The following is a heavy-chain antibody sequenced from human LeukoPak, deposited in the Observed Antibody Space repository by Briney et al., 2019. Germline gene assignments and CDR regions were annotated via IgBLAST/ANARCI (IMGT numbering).Heavy chain of an antibody. CDR3: GRDPNGDYVGAFEF. J-gene: IGHJ3*01. D-gene: IGHD4-17*01. V-gene: IGHV3-23*01. CDR1: EFTFASYA. Sequence: GGSLRVSCEASEFTFASYAMTWVRLTPGKGLGWVASIGGSGTHTNYADSVRGRFTISRDNSKNTLYLQMNSLRAEDTAVYYCGRDPNGDYVGAFEFWGQGTLVSVSS. CDR2: IGGSGTHT.